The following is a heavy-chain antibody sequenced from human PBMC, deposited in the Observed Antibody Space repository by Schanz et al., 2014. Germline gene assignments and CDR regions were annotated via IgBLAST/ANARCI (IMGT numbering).Heavy chain of an antibody. V-gene: IGHV3-9*01. CDR1: GFTFADYA. Sequence: EVHLVESGGGLVQPGRSLRLSCAASGFTFADYAMHWVRQAPGKGLEWVSGISWNGAGIGYADSVKGRFTISRDNSKNTLSLQMNSLRAEDTAVYYCAKGFGGYDLVLDYWGQGTLVTVSS. CDR2: ISWNGAGI. D-gene: IGHD5-12*01. CDR3: AKGFGGYDLVLDY. J-gene: IGHJ4*02.